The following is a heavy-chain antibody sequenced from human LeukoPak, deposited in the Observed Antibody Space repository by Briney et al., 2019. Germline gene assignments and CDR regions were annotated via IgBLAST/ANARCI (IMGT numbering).Heavy chain of an antibody. J-gene: IGHJ4*02. V-gene: IGHV1-69*01. Sequence: SVKVSCKASGGTFSSYAISWVRQAPGQGLEWMGGIIPIFGTASYAQKFQGRVTITADESTSTAYMELSSLRSEDTAVYYCARDLNGDYSDYWGQGTLVTVSS. D-gene: IGHD4-17*01. CDR2: IIPIFGTA. CDR3: ARDLNGDYSDY. CDR1: GGTFSSYA.